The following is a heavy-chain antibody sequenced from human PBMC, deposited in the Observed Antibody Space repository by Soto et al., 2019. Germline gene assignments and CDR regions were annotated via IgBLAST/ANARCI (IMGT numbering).Heavy chain of an antibody. CDR3: VGSDSSGYYGRFDP. D-gene: IGHD3-22*01. CDR1: GGSISSSTYY. Sequence: QLQLQESGPGLVKPSETLSLTCTVSGGSISSSTYYWGWIRQPPGKGLEWIGSIYYNGNTFYNPSLKSRVTISVDTSKNHSSLTLTSVTVTDTAVYYCVGSDSSGYYGRFDPWGQGTLVTVSS. CDR2: IYYNGNT. V-gene: IGHV4-39*02. J-gene: IGHJ5*02.